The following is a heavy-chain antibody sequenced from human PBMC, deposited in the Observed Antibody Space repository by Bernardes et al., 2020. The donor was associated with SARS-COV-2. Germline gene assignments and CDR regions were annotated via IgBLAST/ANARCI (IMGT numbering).Heavy chain of an antibody. CDR2: ISAYNGNT. CDR3: ARDTRSHSGSYYSDYYYYYGMDV. Sequence: ASVKVSCKASGYTFTSYGISWVRQAPGQGLEWMGWISAYNGNTNYAQKLQGRVTMTTDTSTSTAYMELRSLRSDDTAVYYCARDTRSHSGSYYSDYYYYYGMDVWGQGTTVTVSS. D-gene: IGHD1-26*01. V-gene: IGHV1-18*04. J-gene: IGHJ6*02. CDR1: GYTFTSYG.